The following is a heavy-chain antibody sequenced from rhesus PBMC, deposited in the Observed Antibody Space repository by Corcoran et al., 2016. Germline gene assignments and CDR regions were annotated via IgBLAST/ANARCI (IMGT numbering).Heavy chain of an antibody. J-gene: IGHJ4*01. CDR2: IYGSGSST. V-gene: IGHV4-169*01. D-gene: IGHD6-25*01. Sequence: QLQLQESGPGLVKPSETLSVTCAVSGGSISSSYWSWIRQAPGKGLEWIGYIYGSGSSTNYNPSLKSRVTLSVDTSKNQLSLKLSSGTAADTAVYYCARTKTGYSGSFHFDYWGQGVLVTVSS. CDR3: ARTKTGYSGSFHFDY. CDR1: GGSISSSY.